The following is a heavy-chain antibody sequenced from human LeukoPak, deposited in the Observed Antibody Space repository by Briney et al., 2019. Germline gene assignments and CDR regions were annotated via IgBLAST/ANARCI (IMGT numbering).Heavy chain of an antibody. CDR3: ARSAAPLIIIFGVATNWFDP. CDR1: GYSISSGYH. V-gene: IGHV4-38-2*01. Sequence: SETLSLTCAVSGYSISSGYHWGWIRQSPGMRLEWIGSVYRGGSTSYNPSLKSRVTISVDTSKNQFSLKLNSVTAADTAMYYWARSAAPLIIIFGVATNWFDPWGQGTLVTVSS. D-gene: IGHD3-3*01. CDR2: VYRGGST. J-gene: IGHJ5*02.